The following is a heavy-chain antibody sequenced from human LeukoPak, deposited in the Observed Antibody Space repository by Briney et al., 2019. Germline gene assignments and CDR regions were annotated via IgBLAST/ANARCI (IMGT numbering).Heavy chain of an antibody. J-gene: IGHJ6*02. V-gene: IGHV3-30*03. D-gene: IGHD3-22*01. CDR1: GFTFSSYG. Sequence: GGSLRLSCAASGFTFSSYGIHWVRQAPGKGLEWVAAIAYDGSNKYYADSVKGRFTISRDNSKKTLYLQMNSLRAEDTAVYYCARDQGVVVHGKYHYYGMDIWGQGTTVTVSS. CDR2: IAYDGSNK. CDR3: ARDQGVVVHGKYHYYGMDI.